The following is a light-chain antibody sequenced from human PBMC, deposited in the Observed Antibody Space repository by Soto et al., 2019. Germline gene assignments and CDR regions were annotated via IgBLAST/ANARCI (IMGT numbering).Light chain of an antibody. CDR2: SNN. V-gene: IGLV1-44*01. Sequence: QSVLTQPPSASGTPGQRVTISCSGGSSNIGSNTVNWYQQLPGTAPKLLIYSNNQRPSGVPDRFSGSKSGTSASLAISGLQSEDEADYNCAAWDDSLNGYVFGTGTKVTVL. J-gene: IGLJ1*01. CDR3: AAWDDSLNGYV. CDR1: SSNIGSNT.